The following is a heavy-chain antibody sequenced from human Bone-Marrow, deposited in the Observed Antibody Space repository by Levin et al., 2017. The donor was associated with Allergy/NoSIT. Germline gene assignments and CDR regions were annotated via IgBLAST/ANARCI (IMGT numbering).Heavy chain of an antibody. Sequence: GGSLRLSCAASGFTFSSYWMSWVRQAPGKGLEWVANIKQDGSEKYYVDSVMGRFTISRDNAKDSLYLQLNSLRAEDTAVYYCARCRDGGYCNGANAYWGQGTLVTVSS. J-gene: IGHJ4*02. V-gene: IGHV3-7*01. CDR3: ARCRDGGYCNGANAY. CDR2: IKQDGSEK. CDR1: GFTFSSYW. D-gene: IGHD2/OR15-2a*01.